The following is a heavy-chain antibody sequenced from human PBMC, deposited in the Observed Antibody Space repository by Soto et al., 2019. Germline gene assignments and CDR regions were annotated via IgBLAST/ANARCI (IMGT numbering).Heavy chain of an antibody. V-gene: IGHV1-3*01. CDR1: GYTFSTYV. D-gene: IGHD4-4*01. CDR2: INAGNDNT. J-gene: IGHJ6*02. Sequence: GASVKVSCKASGYTFSTYVMHCVRQAPGQRLEWMGWINAGNDNTKFSQKFQGRATITRDTSASTVYMEVSSLSSEDTAVYYCARVGQYYYGMDVWGQGTTVTVSS. CDR3: ARVGQYYYGMDV.